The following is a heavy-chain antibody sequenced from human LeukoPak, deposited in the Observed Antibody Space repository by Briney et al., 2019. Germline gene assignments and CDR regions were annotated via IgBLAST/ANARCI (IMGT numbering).Heavy chain of an antibody. V-gene: IGHV1-46*01. D-gene: IGHD3-3*01. J-gene: IGHJ5*02. Sequence: ASVKVSCKASGYTFTDYYVHWVRQAPGQGLEWMGIINPNGGTTNYAQKFQGRLTMTRDTSTSTVYMELSRLRSEDTAVYYCARDLAIIVLLGTSPMGWFDPWGQGTLVTVSS. CDR2: INPNGGTT. CDR1: GYTFTDYY. CDR3: ARDLAIIVLLGTSPMGWFDP.